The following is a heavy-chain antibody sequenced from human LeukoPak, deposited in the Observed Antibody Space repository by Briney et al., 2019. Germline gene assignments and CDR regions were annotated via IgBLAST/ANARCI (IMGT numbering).Heavy chain of an antibody. D-gene: IGHD2-21*02. Sequence: ASVKVSCKASGYTFTGYYMHWVRQAPGQGLEWMGWINPNSGGTNYAQKFQGRVTMTTDTSTGTAYMELRSLRSDDTAVYYCARDRRGHIVVVTAIRPLDYWGQGTLVTVSS. CDR1: GYTFTGYY. CDR3: ARDRRGHIVVVTAIRPLDY. J-gene: IGHJ4*02. V-gene: IGHV1-2*02. CDR2: INPNSGGT.